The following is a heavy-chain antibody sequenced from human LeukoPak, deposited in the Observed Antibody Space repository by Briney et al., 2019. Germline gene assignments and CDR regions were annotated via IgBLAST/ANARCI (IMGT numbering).Heavy chain of an antibody. D-gene: IGHD3-22*01. J-gene: IGHJ4*02. CDR2: ISGSGSRT. V-gene: IGHV3-23*01. CDR3: VKLPTYHYDSSGYYYFDQ. Sequence: PGGSLRLSCAVSGFTFSSYAMSWVRQAPGKGLEWVSAISGSGSRTYYADSVKGRFTISRDTSKNTLYLQMNSLRAEDTAVYYCVKLPTYHYDSSGYYYFDQWGQGTLVTVSS. CDR1: GFTFSSYA.